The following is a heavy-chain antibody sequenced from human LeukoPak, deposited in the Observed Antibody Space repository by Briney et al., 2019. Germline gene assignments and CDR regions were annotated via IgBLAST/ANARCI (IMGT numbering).Heavy chain of an antibody. CDR3: ARGVPAALYYFDY. V-gene: IGHV4-34*01. CDR2: INHSGST. Sequence: SETLSLTCAVYGGSFSGYYWSWIRQPPGKGLEWIGEINHSGSTNYNPSLKSRVTISVDTSKNQFPLKLSSVTAADTAVYYRARGVPAALYYFDYWGQGTLVTVSS. D-gene: IGHD2-2*01. CDR1: GGSFSGYY. J-gene: IGHJ4*02.